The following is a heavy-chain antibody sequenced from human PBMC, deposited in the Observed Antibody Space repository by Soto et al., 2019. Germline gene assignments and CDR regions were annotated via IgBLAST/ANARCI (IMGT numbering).Heavy chain of an antibody. Sequence: EVQLVESGGGLVQPGGSLRLSCAASGFSFSRYSMNWVRQAPGKGLEWVSYISSSSSTIYYADSVKGRFTISRDNAKNSLYLQMNSLRDEDTAVYYCARDMHDSSGNAFDYWGQGTLVTVSS. D-gene: IGHD3-22*01. CDR1: GFSFSRYS. J-gene: IGHJ4*02. V-gene: IGHV3-48*02. CDR2: ISSSSSTI. CDR3: ARDMHDSSGNAFDY.